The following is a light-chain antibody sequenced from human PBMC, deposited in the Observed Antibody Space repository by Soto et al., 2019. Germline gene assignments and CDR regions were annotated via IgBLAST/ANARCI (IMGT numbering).Light chain of an antibody. J-gene: IGLJ2*01. Sequence: QSALTQPASVSGSPGQSITISCTGTSSDVGGYNYVSWYQQYPGKAPKLMIYDVTNRPSGVSSRFSGSKSGNTASLTISGLQAEDEADYYCSSYANSRDVLFGGGTKLTVL. CDR1: SSDVGGYNY. CDR2: DVT. V-gene: IGLV2-14*01. CDR3: SSYANSRDVL.